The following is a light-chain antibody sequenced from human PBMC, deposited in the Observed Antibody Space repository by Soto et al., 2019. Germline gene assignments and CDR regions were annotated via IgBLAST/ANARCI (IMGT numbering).Light chain of an antibody. Sequence: QSVLTQPPSVSAAPGQKVTISCSGSSFNIGNNYVSWYQQVPGTAPKLLIYDNNKRPSGIPDRFSGSKSGTSATLGITGLQTGDEADYYCGTWDSSLSGGVFGGGTKLTVL. V-gene: IGLV1-51*01. CDR1: SFNIGNNY. CDR3: GTWDSSLSGGV. CDR2: DNN. J-gene: IGLJ2*01.